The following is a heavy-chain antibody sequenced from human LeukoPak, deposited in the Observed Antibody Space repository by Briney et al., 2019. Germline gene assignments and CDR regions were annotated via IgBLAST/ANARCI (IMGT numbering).Heavy chain of an antibody. V-gene: IGHV4-59*01. CDR3: ARARSNWYWGSAFDI. Sequence: SETLSLTCTVSGGSISSYYWSWIRQPPGKGLEWIGYIYYSGSTNYNPSLKSRVTISVDTSKNQFSLKLSSVTAADTAVYYCARARSNWYWGSAFDIWGQGTMVTVSS. CDR1: GGSISSYY. D-gene: IGHD6-13*01. J-gene: IGHJ3*02. CDR2: IYYSGST.